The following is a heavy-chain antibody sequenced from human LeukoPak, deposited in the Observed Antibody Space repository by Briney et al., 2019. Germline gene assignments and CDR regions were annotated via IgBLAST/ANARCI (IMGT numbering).Heavy chain of an antibody. CDR2: INPSGGST. CDR3: AREFMYYGLAAALDY. V-gene: IGHV1-46*01. J-gene: IGHJ4*02. CDR1: GYTFTGYY. Sequence: ASVKVSCKASGYTFTGYYMHWVRQAPGQGLEWMGWINPSGGSTSYAQKFQGRVTMTRDTSTSTVYMELSSLRSEDTAVYYCAREFMYYGLAAALDYWGQGTLVTVSS. D-gene: IGHD6-13*01.